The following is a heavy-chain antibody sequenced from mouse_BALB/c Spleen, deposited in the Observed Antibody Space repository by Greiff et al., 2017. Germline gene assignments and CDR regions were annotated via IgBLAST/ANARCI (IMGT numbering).Heavy chain of an antibody. CDR3: ARKNGNYVYWYFDV. D-gene: IGHD2-1*01. Sequence: QVQLQQPGSELVRPGASVKLSCKASGYAFSSYWMNWVKQRPGQGLEWIGQIYPGDGDTNYNGKFKGKATLTADKSSSTAYMQLSSLTSEDSAVYFCARKNGNYVYWYFDVWGAGTTVTVSS. CDR2: IYPGDGDT. V-gene: IGHV1-80*01. J-gene: IGHJ1*01. CDR1: GYAFSSYW.